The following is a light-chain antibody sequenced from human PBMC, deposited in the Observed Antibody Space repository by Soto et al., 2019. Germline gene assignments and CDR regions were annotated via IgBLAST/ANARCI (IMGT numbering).Light chain of an antibody. V-gene: IGKV3-11*01. Sequence: EIVLTQSPPTLSLSPGEVATPPSRAIQSVSSDLAWNQQKPGQAPSLLTYDESNRATGIPARCSGSGSGPDYTLTISSLEPEDFAVYYCQQRSNWLTFGGGTKVEIK. CDR3: QQRSNWLT. CDR1: QSVSSD. CDR2: DES. J-gene: IGKJ4*01.